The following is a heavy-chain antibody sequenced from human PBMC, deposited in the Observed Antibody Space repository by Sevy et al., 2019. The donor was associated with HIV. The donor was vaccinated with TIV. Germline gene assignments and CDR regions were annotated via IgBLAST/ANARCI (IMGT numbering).Heavy chain of an antibody. J-gene: IGHJ4*02. V-gene: IGHV3-48*01. CDR3: VRGTGPGSFLFDY. CDR1: GFSFSDYS. CDR2: ISGSSSTI. Sequence: GGSLRLSCAASGFSFSDYSLSWVRQTPEKGLEWLSLISGSSSTIHYADSVKGRFTISRDNGKNSLGLQMNSLRVEDTAMYYCVRGTGPGSFLFDYWGQGTLVTVSS.